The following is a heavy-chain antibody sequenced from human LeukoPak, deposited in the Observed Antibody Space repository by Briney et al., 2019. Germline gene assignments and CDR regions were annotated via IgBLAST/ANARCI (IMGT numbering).Heavy chain of an antibody. CDR1: GFTFSSYA. CDR3: AKDRSLESSSWYGDY. Sequence: GGSLRLSCAASGFTFSSYAMSWVRQAPGKGLEWVSAISGSGGSTYYADSVKGRFTISRDNSKNTLYLQMNSLRAEDTATYYCAKDRSLESSSWYGDYWGQGTLVTVSS. CDR2: ISGSGGST. J-gene: IGHJ4*02. V-gene: IGHV3-23*01. D-gene: IGHD6-13*01.